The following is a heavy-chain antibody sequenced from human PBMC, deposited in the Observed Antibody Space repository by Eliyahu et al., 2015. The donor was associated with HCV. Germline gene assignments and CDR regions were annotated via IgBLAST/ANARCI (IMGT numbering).Heavy chain of an antibody. Sequence: QITLKESGPTAVKPTQTLTLTCTFSGFSLNTSGVGVGWIRQPPGEALGWLTLIYWDDDARYSPSLESRLTITKDTSKNQVVLTMTNMDSVDTATYYCAHTSDTFGESFDYWGQGTLVTVSS. CDR2: IYWDDDA. D-gene: IGHD3-10*01. J-gene: IGHJ4*02. CDR1: GFSLNTSGVG. CDR3: AHTSDTFGESFDY. V-gene: IGHV2-5*02.